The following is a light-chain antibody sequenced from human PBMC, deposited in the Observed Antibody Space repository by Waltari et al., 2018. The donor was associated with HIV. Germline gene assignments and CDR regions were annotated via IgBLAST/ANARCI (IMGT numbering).Light chain of an antibody. V-gene: IGLV8-61*01. Sequence: QTVVTQEPSFSVSPGGPVTLTCCFSSGSVSTSYYPSWYQLTPGQTPRTLIYSTNTRSSGVPDRFSGSILGIKAALTITGAQADDESVYFCALYMGSGIVVFGGGTKLTVL. CDR2: STN. J-gene: IGLJ2*01. CDR1: SGSVSTSYY. CDR3: ALYMGSGIVV.